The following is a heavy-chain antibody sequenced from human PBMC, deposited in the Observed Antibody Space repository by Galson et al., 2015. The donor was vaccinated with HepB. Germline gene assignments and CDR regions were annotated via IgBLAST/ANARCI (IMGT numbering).Heavy chain of an antibody. V-gene: IGHV1-18*01. Sequence: QAPGQGPEWMGWISGYSGDTSYAQNFQGRVTMTTDTSTSTAYMELRSLRSDDTAVYYCATDSSGYYYFDYWGQGTLVIVSS. D-gene: IGHD3-22*01. CDR2: ISGYSGDT. CDR3: ATDSSGYYYFDY. J-gene: IGHJ4*02.